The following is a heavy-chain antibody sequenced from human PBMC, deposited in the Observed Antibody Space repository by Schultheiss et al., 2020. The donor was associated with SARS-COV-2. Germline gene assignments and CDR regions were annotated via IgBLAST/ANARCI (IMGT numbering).Heavy chain of an antibody. J-gene: IGHJ4*02. V-gene: IGHV4-59*01. CDR3: ARDLLSYNWNYYFHY. CDR2: IYYSGST. D-gene: IGHD1-7*01. CDR1: GGSISSYY. Sequence: SETLSLTCTVSGGSISSYYWSWIRQPPGKGLEWIGYIYYSGSTTYNPSLKSRVTISVDTSKNHLSLKLSSVSAADTAVYYCARDLLSYNWNYYFHYWGQGILVTVSS.